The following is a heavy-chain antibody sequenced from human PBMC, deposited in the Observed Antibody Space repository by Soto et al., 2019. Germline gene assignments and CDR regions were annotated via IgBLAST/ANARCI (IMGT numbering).Heavy chain of an antibody. CDR2: IIPVFGIV. Sequence: QVQLVQSGAEVKKPGSSVKVSCKASGGTPSNSAISWVRQAPGQGLEWVGGIIPVFGIVNYAQNFQGRVTITADESTNTAYMELGSLRSEDSAVYYCVSSRITVVGSRAYYSMDVWGQGTTVTVSS. D-gene: IGHD6-19*01. V-gene: IGHV1-69*01. J-gene: IGHJ6*02. CDR3: VSSRITVVGSRAYYSMDV. CDR1: GGTPSNSA.